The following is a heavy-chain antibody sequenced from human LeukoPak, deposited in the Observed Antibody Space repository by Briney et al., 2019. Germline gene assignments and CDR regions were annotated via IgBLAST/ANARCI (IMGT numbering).Heavy chain of an antibody. Sequence: RSETLSLTCTVSGGSINTHYYYWGWIRQPPGKGLEWIATIHINGDTFFNPSLESRVTISVDKSRNQFSLRLSSVSAADAAVYYCGRHVGWTTATTSRFFDWGQGTLVIVSS. D-gene: IGHD4-17*01. CDR2: IHINGDT. CDR3: GRHVGWTTATTSRFFD. V-gene: IGHV4-39*01. CDR1: GGSINTHYYY. J-gene: IGHJ4*02.